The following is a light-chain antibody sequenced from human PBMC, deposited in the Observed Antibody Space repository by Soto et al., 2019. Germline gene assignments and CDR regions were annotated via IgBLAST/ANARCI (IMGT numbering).Light chain of an antibody. V-gene: IGKV1-39*01. CDR1: QRISTY. CDR3: QQSYNTPPFT. Sequence: DIQMTQSPSSLSASVGDRVTITCRASQRISTYLNWYQQKPGNAPKLLIYAASNLQSGVPSRFSVSGSGTDFTLTISSLQPEDFATYYCQQSYNTPPFTFGPGTKVEIK. CDR2: AAS. J-gene: IGKJ3*01.